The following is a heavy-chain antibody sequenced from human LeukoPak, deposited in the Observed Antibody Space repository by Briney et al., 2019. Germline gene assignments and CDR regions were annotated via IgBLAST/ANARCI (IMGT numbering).Heavy chain of an antibody. CDR1: GYTFTGYY. D-gene: IGHD3-3*02. CDR2: ISPSSGGT. J-gene: IGHJ4*02. Sequence: ASVKVSCKASGYTFTGYYMHWVRQAPGQGLEWMGIISPSSGGTSYAQKFQGRVTMTRDTSTSTVSMELGSLRSEDTAVYYCARGQGISPKGDYFDYWGQGTLVTVSS. V-gene: IGHV1-46*01. CDR3: ARGQGISPKGDYFDY.